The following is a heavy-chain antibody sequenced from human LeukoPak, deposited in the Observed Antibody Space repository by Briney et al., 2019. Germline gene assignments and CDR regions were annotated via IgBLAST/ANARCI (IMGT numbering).Heavy chain of an antibody. CDR2: INHSGST. CDR1: GGSFSGYY. V-gene: IGHV4-34*01. CDR3: ARGRRFKRRYCSGGSCYGYFDY. Sequence: PSETLSLTCAVYGGSFSGYYWSWIRQPPGKGLEWIGEINHSGSTNYNPSLKSRVTISVDTSKNQFSLKLSSVTAADTAVYYCARGRRFKRRYCSGGSCYGYFDYWGQGTLVTVSS. D-gene: IGHD2-15*01. J-gene: IGHJ4*02.